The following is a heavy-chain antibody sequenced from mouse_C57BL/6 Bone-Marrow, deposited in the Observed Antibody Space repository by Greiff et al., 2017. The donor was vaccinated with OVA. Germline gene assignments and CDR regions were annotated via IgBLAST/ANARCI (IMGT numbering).Heavy chain of an antibody. D-gene: IGHD1-1*01. V-gene: IGHV2-9-1*01. Sequence: VKLQESGPGLVAPSQSLSITCTVSGFSLTSYAISWVRQPPGKGLEWLGVIWTGGGTNYNSALKSRLSISKDNSKSQVFLKMNSLQTDDTARYYCARVPYYGSSYPFGYWGQGTTLTVSS. J-gene: IGHJ2*01. CDR2: IWTGGGT. CDR3: ARVPYYGSSYPFGY. CDR1: GFSLTSYA.